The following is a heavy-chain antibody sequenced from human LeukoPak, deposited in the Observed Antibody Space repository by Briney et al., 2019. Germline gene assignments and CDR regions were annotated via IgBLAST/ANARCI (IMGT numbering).Heavy chain of an antibody. V-gene: IGHV3-21*04. Sequence: PGGSLRLSCAASGFTFSSYSMNWVRQAPGKGLEWVSSISSSSSYIYYADSVKGRFTISRDNAKNSLYLQMNSLRAEDTAVYYCAEDHGTVTPPDAFDIWGQGTMVTVSS. J-gene: IGHJ3*02. CDR1: GFTFSSYS. D-gene: IGHD4-17*01. CDR3: AEDHGTVTPPDAFDI. CDR2: ISSSSSYI.